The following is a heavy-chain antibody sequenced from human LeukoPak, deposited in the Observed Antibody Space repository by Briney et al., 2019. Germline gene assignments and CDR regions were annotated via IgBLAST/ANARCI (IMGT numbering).Heavy chain of an antibody. D-gene: IGHD3-9*01. V-gene: IGHV4-59*01. CDR3: ARGGDTLTGYYPRLVFDY. Sequence: LETLSLTCTVSGGSISSYYWSWIRQPPGKGLAWLGYIYYSGSPNYNPSLKSRVTISVDTSKNQFSLKLSSVAAADTAVYYCARGGDTLTGYYPRLVFDYWGQGTLVTVSS. CDR1: GGSISSYY. J-gene: IGHJ4*02. CDR2: IYYSGSP.